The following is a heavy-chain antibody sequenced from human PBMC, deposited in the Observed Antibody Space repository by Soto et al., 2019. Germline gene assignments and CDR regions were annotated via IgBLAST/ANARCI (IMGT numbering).Heavy chain of an antibody. CDR2: IYYSGST. Sequence: SETLSLTCTVSGGSISSSRYYWGWIRQPPGKGLEWIGSIYYSGSTYYNPSLKSRVTISVDTSKNQFSLKLSSVTAADTAVYYCARHPYYYYGMDVWGQGTTVTVSS. J-gene: IGHJ6*02. V-gene: IGHV4-39*01. CDR3: ARHPYYYYGMDV. CDR1: GGSISSSRYY.